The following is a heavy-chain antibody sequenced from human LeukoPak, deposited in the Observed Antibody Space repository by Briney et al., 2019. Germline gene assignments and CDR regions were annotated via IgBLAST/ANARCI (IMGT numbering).Heavy chain of an antibody. CDR2: IRYDGSNK. D-gene: IGHD5-18*01. V-gene: IGHV3-30*02. CDR3: ARGYSYGRNWHFDL. CDR1: GFTFSSYG. Sequence: GGSLRLSCAASGFTFSSYGMHWVRQAPGKGLEWVAFIRYDGSNKYYADSVKGRFAISRDNSKNTLYLQMNSLRAEDTAVYYCARGYSYGRNWHFDLWGRGTLVTVSS. J-gene: IGHJ2*01.